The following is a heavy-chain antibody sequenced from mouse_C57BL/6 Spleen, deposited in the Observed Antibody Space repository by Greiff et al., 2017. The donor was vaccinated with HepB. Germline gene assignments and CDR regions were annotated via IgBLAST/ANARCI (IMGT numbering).Heavy chain of an antibody. CDR1: GYTFTSYW. V-gene: IGHV1-69*01. Sequence: QVQLQQPGAELVMPGASVKLSCKASGYTFTSYWMHWVKQRPGQGLEWIGEIDTADSYTNYNQKFKGKSTLTVDKSSSTAYMQLSSLTSEDSAVYYCARRAITTVVGPYYFDYWGQGTTLTVSS. J-gene: IGHJ2*01. CDR3: ARRAITTVVGPYYFDY. D-gene: IGHD1-1*01. CDR2: IDTADSYT.